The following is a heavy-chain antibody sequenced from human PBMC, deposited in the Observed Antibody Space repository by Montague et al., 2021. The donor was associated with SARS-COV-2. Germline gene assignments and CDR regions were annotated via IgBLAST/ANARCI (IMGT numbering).Heavy chain of an antibody. Sequence: SETLSLTCSVSGEPISGFFWHWIRQPAGKGLEWIGRIYASGGTDYNPSLESRVTMSVDTSKNQFSLKVNSVTAADAAMYYCASGVVGAPPVMDYWGRGTLVTVSA. D-gene: IGHD2-15*01. J-gene: IGHJ4*02. V-gene: IGHV4-4*07. CDR3: ASGVVGAPPVMDY. CDR2: IYASGGT. CDR1: GEPISGFF.